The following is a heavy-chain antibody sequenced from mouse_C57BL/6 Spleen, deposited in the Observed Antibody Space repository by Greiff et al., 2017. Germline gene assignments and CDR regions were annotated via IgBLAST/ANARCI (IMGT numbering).Heavy chain of an antibody. CDR2: IYPGGGYT. CDR1: GYTFTNYW. D-gene: IGHD1-1*01. V-gene: IGHV1-63*01. CDR3: ATQGGKGTWFAY. J-gene: IGHJ3*01. Sequence: VKLQQSGAELVRPGTSVTMSCKASGYTFTNYWIGWAKQRPGHGLEWIGAIYPGGGYTNYNEKFKGKATLTADKSSSTAYMQFSSLTSEDSAIYYCATQGGKGTWFAYWGQGTLVTVSA.